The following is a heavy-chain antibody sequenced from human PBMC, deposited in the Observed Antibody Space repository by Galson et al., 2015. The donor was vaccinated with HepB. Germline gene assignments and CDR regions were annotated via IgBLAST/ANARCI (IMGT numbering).Heavy chain of an antibody. J-gene: IGHJ4*02. V-gene: IGHV3-33*01. Sequence: SLRPSCAASGFTFSSHGLYWVHQAQGKGLVWVAVIWYDGSIEYYRDSVRGCFTVSGDNSRNTLYLQMSSLRAEHTAVYYRARDLGFGLDYWGQGTLVIVSS. CDR2: IWYDGSIE. CDR1: GFTFSSHG. CDR3: ARDLGFGLDY. D-gene: IGHD3-16*01.